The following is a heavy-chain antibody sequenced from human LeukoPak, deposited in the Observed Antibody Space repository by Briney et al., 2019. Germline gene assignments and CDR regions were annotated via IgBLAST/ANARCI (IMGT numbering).Heavy chain of an antibody. CDR2: INPNSGGT. J-gene: IGHJ5*02. V-gene: IGHV1-2*02. D-gene: IGHD3-10*01. CDR1: GYTFINYA. Sequence: GASVRVSCKASGYTFINYAISWVRQAPGQGLEWMGWINPNSGGTNYAQKFQGRVTMTRDTSISTAYMELSRLRSDDTAVYYCARDPTYYYGSGSYKGHNWFDPWGQGTLVTVSS. CDR3: ARDPTYYYGSGSYKGHNWFDP.